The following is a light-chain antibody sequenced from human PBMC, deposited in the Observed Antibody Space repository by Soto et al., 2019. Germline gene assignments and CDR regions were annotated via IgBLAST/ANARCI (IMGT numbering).Light chain of an antibody. J-gene: IGLJ1*01. V-gene: IGLV2-18*02. CDR3: SSYTSSSTWV. Sequence: QSALTQPPSVSGSPGQSVTISCTGAISDVGTYNLVSWYQQPSGTAPKLMIFEVSDRPSGVPDRFSGSKSGNTASLTISGLQAEDEAEYYCSSYTSSSTWVFGTGTKLTVL. CDR2: EVS. CDR1: ISDVGTYNL.